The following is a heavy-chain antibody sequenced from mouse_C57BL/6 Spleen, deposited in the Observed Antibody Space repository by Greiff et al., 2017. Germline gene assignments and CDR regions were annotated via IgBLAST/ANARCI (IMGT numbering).Heavy chain of an antibody. Sequence: VQVVASGPGLVAPSQSLSITCTVSGFSLTSYGVDWVRQSPGTGLAWLGVIWGVGSTNYNSALKSRLSISKDNSKSQVFVKMNSLQTDDTAMYYCASGGTRFAYWGQGTLVTVSA. CDR2: IWGVGST. V-gene: IGHV2-6*01. J-gene: IGHJ3*01. CDR3: ASGGTRFAY. D-gene: IGHD3-3*01. CDR1: GFSLTSYG.